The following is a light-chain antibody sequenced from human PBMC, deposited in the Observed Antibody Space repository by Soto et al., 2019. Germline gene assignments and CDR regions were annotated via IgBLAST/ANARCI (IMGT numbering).Light chain of an antibody. CDR2: DVS. V-gene: IGLV2-14*03. CDR1: SSDVGGYNF. CDR3: SSYTSSTSPYV. Sequence: QYVLTQPASMSGSPVQSITISCTGTSSDVGGYNFVSWFQHHPGKAPKLIIYDVSNRPSGVSNRFSGSKSGNTAFLTISGLQAEDEADFYCSSYTSSTSPYVFGTGTKVTVL. J-gene: IGLJ1*01.